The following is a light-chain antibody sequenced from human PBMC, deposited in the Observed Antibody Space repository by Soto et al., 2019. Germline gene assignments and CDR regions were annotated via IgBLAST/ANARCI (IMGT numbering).Light chain of an antibody. V-gene: IGLV2-14*01. CDR3: ASYTSSNTEV. CDR2: EVS. CDR1: TSDIGAYDY. Sequence: QSALTQPASVSASPGQSITISCTGTTSDIGAYDYVSWYQQHPGKAPKLIIFEVSYRPSGVSQRFSGSKSGNTASLTISGVLAEDEGDYYCASYTSSNTEVFGTGTKVTVL. J-gene: IGLJ1*01.